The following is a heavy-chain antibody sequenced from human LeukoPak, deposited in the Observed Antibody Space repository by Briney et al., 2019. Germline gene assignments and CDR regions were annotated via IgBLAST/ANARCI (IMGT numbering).Heavy chain of an antibody. D-gene: IGHD4-17*01. Sequence: PGGSLRLSCAASGFTFSSYSMNWVRQAPGKGLEWVSYVSSSSSTIYYADSVEGRFTISRDNAKNSLYLQMNSLRAEDTAVYYCARGNGDYVDYYYGMDVWGQGTTVTVSS. CDR3: ARGNGDYVDYYYGMDV. CDR2: VSSSSSTI. J-gene: IGHJ6*02. V-gene: IGHV3-48*01. CDR1: GFTFSSYS.